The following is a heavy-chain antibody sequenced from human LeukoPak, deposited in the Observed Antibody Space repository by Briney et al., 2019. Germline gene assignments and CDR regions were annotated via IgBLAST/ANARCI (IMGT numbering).Heavy chain of an antibody. CDR3: AKFAGSWYDAAYYYYMDV. J-gene: IGHJ6*03. Sequence: GGSLRLSCAASGFTFSSYGMHWVRQAPGMGLEWVAVICYDGSNKYYADSVKGRFTISRDNSKNTLYLQMNSLRAEDTAVYYCAKFAGSWYDAAYYYYMDVWGKGTTVTVSS. CDR2: ICYDGSNK. CDR1: GFTFSSYG. V-gene: IGHV3-33*06. D-gene: IGHD6-13*01.